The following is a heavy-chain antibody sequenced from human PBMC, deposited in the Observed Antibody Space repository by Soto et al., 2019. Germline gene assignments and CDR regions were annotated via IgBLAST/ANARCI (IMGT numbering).Heavy chain of an antibody. Sequence: PGGSLRLSCAASGFTFSSYAMHWVRQAPGKGLEWVAVISYDGSNKYYADSVKGRFTISRDNSKNTLYLQMNSLRAEDTAVYYCAREFEAMAPGASDIWGQGPMVTLSS. D-gene: IGHD5-18*01. V-gene: IGHV3-30-3*01. CDR2: ISYDGSNK. CDR3: AREFEAMAPGASDI. J-gene: IGHJ3*02. CDR1: GFTFSSYA.